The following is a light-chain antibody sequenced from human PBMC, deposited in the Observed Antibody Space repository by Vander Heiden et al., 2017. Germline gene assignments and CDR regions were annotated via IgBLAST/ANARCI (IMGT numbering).Light chain of an antibody. J-gene: IGKJ2*01. CDR2: GAS. Sequence: EIVMTHSPATLSVSPGERATRACRASQSVSSNLAWYQQKPGQAPRLLIYGASTRATGIPARFSGSGSGTDFAVYYCQQYNNWPPSTFGQGTKLEIK. CDR1: QSVSSN. V-gene: IGKV3-15*01. CDR3: QQYNNWPPST.